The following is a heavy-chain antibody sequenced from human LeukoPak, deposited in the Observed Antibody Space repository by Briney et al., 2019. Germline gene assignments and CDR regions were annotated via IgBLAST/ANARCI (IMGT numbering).Heavy chain of an antibody. CDR2: IKQDGSEK. CDR1: GFTFSSYW. D-gene: IGHD1-7*01. V-gene: IGHV3-7*01. Sequence: PGGSLRLSCAASGFTFSSYWMNWVRQAPGKGLEWVANIKQDGSEKYYVDSVKGRLTISRDNAKNSLYLQMNSLRAEDTAVYYCARDEGSSENWNYAQYWGQGTLVTVSS. J-gene: IGHJ4*02. CDR3: ARDEGSSENWNYAQY.